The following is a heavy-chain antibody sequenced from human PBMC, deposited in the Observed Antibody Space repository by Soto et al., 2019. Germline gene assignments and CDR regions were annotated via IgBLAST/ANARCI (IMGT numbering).Heavy chain of an antibody. CDR3: ARDVATITIFGGVYYYYGMDV. D-gene: IGHD3-3*01. Sequence: ASVKVSCKASGGTFSSYAISWVRQAPGQGLEWMGGIIPIFGTANYAQKFQGRVTITAGKSTSTAYMELSSLRSEDTAVYYCARDVATITIFGGVYYYYGMDVWGQGTTVTVSS. J-gene: IGHJ6*02. CDR2: IIPIFGTA. CDR1: GGTFSSYA. V-gene: IGHV1-69*06.